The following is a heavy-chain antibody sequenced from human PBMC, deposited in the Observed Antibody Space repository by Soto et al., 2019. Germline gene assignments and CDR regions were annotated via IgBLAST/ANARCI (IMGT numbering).Heavy chain of an antibody. CDR1: GGSISSGGYY. J-gene: IGHJ4*02. CDR2: IYYSGST. CDR3: ARTPDH. Sequence: QVQLQESGPGLVKPSQTLSLTCTVSGGSISSGGYYWSWIRQHPGKGLGWIGYIYYSGSTYYTPPLNGRVTFSVDTSTTQFSLQLSPVTAAETAVYYCARTPDHWGQGTLVSVSS. V-gene: IGHV4-31*03. D-gene: IGHD2-15*01.